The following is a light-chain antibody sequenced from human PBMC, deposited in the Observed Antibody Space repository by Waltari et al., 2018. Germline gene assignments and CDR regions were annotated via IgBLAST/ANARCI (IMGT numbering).Light chain of an antibody. CDR1: QGISSS. V-gene: IGKV1-NL1*01. Sequence: DIQMTQSPSSLSASVGDRVTITCRASQGISSSVAWYQQKAGEAPNLLLYTASRLDRGVPSRFSGSGSETDYTLTIRNLQPEDFATYYCQQYYIFPFTFGGGTKVDI. J-gene: IGKJ4*01. CDR3: QQYYIFPFT. CDR2: TAS.